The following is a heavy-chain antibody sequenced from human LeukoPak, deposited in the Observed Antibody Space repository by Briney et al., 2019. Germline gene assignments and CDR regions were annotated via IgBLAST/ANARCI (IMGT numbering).Heavy chain of an antibody. CDR1: GGTFSSYA. J-gene: IGHJ4*02. CDR3: ARSSIDYGDSGPSDY. V-gene: IGHV1-69*05. Sequence: SVKVSCKASGGTFSSYAISWVRQAPGQGLEWMGGIIPIFGTANYAQKFQGKVTITTDESTSTAYMELSSLRSEDTAVYYCARSSIDYGDSGPSDYWGQGTLVTVSS. CDR2: IIPIFGTA. D-gene: IGHD4-17*01.